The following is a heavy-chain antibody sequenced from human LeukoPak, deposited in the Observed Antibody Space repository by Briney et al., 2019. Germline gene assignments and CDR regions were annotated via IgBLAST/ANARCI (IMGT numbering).Heavy chain of an antibody. V-gene: IGHV3-74*01. CDR2: INSDGSST. CDR3: ARGRYSSALGFDY. D-gene: IGHD6-19*01. Sequence: GGTLRLSCAASGFTFSSYGMSWVRQAPGKGLVWVSRINSDGSSTSYADSVKGRFTISRDNAKNSLYLQMNSLRAEDTAVYYCARGRYSSALGFDYWGQGTLVTVSS. J-gene: IGHJ4*02. CDR1: GFTFSSYG.